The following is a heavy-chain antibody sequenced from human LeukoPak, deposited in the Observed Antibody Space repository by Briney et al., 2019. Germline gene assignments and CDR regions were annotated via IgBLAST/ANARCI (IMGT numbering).Heavy chain of an antibody. CDR3: ARGGRRDGLDY. V-gene: IGHV3-23*01. CDR2: ISGDAATI. J-gene: IGHJ4*02. Sequence: GGCLRLSCVPSGFTFSTYAMTWVRQAPGKGLEWDSVISGDAATIDHADSVKGRFTISRDNSKNTVYLQMNSLRAEDTAVYYCARGGRRDGLDYWGQGTLVTVSS. D-gene: IGHD5-24*01. CDR1: GFTFSTYA.